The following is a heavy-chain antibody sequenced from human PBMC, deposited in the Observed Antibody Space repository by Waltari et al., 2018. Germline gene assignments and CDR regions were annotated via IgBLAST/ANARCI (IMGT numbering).Heavy chain of an antibody. J-gene: IGHJ4*02. V-gene: IGHV3-7*04. Sequence: EVQLVESGGGLVKPGGSLRLSCAASGFTFSSYWMSWVRQAPGKGLEWVANIKEDGSERYYVDSVKGRFTISRDNAKNSLYLQMNSLRAEDTAVYYCARAHILRIREWIWYFDYWGQGILVTVSS. D-gene: IGHD3-3*01. CDR3: ARAHILRIREWIWYFDY. CDR1: GFTFSSYW. CDR2: IKEDGSER.